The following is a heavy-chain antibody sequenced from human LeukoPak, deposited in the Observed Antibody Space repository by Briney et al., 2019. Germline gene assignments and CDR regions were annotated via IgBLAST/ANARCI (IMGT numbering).Heavy chain of an antibody. CDR3: AKSFSAYYYDSSGFDY. CDR2: ISYDGSNK. J-gene: IGHJ4*02. D-gene: IGHD3-22*01. V-gene: IGHV3-30*18. Sequence: PGGSLRLSCAASGFTFSSYGTHWVRQAPGKGLEWVAVISYDGSNKYYADSVKGRFTISRDNSKNTLYLQMNSLRAEDTAVYYCAKSFSAYYYDSSGFDYWGQGTLVTVSS. CDR1: GFTFSSYG.